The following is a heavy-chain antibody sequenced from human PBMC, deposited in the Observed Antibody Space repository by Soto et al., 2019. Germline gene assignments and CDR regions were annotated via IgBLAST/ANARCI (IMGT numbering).Heavy chain of an antibody. CDR3: AKEEGDGSGISYYYYGMDV. CDR2: ISYDGSNK. Sequence: PGGSLRLSCAASGFTFSSYGMHWVRQAPGKGLEWVAVISYDGSNKYYADSVKGRFTISRDNSKNTLYLQMNSLRAEDTAVYYCAKEEGDGSGISYYYYGMDVWGQGTTVTVSS. J-gene: IGHJ6*02. CDR1: GFTFSSYG. D-gene: IGHD3-10*01. V-gene: IGHV3-30*18.